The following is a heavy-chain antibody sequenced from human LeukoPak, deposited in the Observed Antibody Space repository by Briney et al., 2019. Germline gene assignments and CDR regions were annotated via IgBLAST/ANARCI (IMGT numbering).Heavy chain of an antibody. CDR1: GGSISSYY. CDR2: IYYSGST. J-gene: IGHJ4*02. D-gene: IGHD1-26*01. CDR3: ARDRSGSYSSFDY. Sequence: SEPLSLTCTVSGGSISSYYWSWVRQPPGKGLEWIGYIYYSGSTNYNPSLKSRVTISVDTSKNQFSLKLSSVTAADTAVYYCARDRSGSYSSFDYWGQGTLVTVSS. V-gene: IGHV4-59*01.